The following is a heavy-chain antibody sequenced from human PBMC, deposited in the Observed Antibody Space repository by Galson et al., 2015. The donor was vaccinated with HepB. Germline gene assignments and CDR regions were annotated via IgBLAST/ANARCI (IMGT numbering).Heavy chain of an antibody. J-gene: IGHJ5*02. V-gene: IGHV1-3*01. CDR2: INAGNGNT. D-gene: IGHD6-19*01. CDR3: ARDFNPQGWLGPYNWFDP. CDR1: GYTFTSYA. Sequence: SVKVSCKASGYTFTSYAMHWVRQAPGQRLEWMGWINAGNGNTKYSQKFQGRVTITRDTSASTAYMELSSLRSEDTAVYYCARDFNPQGWLGPYNWFDPWGQGTLVTVSS.